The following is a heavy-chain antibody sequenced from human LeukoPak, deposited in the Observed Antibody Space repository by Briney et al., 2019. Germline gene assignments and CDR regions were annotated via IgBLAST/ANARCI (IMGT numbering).Heavy chain of an antibody. D-gene: IGHD2-15*01. CDR2: ISSSSSYI. CDR3: ARDGYCSGGSCYPGAFDI. Sequence: GGSLRLSCAASGFAFSSYSMNWVRQAPGKGLEWVSSISSSSSYIYYADSVKGRFTISRDNAKNSLYLQMNSLRAEDTAVYYCARDGYCSGGSCYPGAFDIWGQGTMVTVSS. CDR1: GFAFSSYS. V-gene: IGHV3-21*01. J-gene: IGHJ3*02.